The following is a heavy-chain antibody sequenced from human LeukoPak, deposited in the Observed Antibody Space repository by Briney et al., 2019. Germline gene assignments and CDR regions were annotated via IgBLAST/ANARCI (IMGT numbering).Heavy chain of an antibody. CDR3: ARARLWFGELSLPFDP. J-gene: IGHJ5*02. D-gene: IGHD3-10*01. CDR1: GYTFTSYG. CDR2: ISAYNGNT. Sequence: ASVKVSCKASGYTFTSYGISWVRQAPGQGLEWMGWISAYNGNTNYAQKLQGRVTMTTDTSTSTAYMELRGLRSDDTAVYYCARARLWFGELSLPFDPWGQGTLVTVSS. V-gene: IGHV1-18*04.